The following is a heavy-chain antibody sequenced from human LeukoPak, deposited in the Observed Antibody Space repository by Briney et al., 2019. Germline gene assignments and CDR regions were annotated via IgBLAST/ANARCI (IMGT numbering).Heavy chain of an antibody. CDR3: ARSHSVWTSFDY. J-gene: IGHJ4*02. Sequence: SETLSLTCTVSGGSISSYYWSWIRQPPGKGLEWIWYIYHSGSTNYNPSLKSRVTISVDTSKNQFSLKLSSVPAADTAVYYCARSHSVWTSFDYWGQGTLVTVSS. CDR1: GGSISSYY. D-gene: IGHD3/OR15-3a*01. CDR2: IYHSGST. V-gene: IGHV4-59*01.